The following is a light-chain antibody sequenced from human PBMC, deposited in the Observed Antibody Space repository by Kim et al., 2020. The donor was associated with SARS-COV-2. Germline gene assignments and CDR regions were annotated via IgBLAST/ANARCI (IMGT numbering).Light chain of an antibody. CDR3: QHYGGSAT. Sequence: VSPGDRATLSCRSSQSLARNALAWYQQRPGQSPRPLIYDASRRATGIPERFSGSGSGTDFTLTISRLESEDFAVYYCQHYGGSATFGQGTRLEIK. CDR2: DAS. CDR1: QSLARNA. J-gene: IGKJ5*01. V-gene: IGKV3-20*01.